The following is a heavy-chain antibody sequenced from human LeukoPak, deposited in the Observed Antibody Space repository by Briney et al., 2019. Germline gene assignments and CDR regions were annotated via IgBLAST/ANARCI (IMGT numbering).Heavy chain of an antibody. CDR2: ISGSGGST. CDR1: GFTFSRYA. CDR3: TKDWSASY. Sequence: GGSLRLSCAASGFTFSRYAMHWVRQAPGKGLEWVSAISGSGGSTYYADSVKGRFTISRDNSKNMLYLQMNSLRAEDTALYYCTKDWSASYWGQGTLVTVSS. V-gene: IGHV3-23*01. J-gene: IGHJ4*02.